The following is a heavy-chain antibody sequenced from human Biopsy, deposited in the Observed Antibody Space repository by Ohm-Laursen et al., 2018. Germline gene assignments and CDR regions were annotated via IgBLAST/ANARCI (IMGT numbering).Heavy chain of an antibody. Sequence: SLRLSCAAPGFTFHTYAMNWARQAPGKGLEWVAHIDVSDYNTYYADSVRGRFTISRDNSKQMVHLEINSLTADDTAVYYCVKQWGGYNFDSWGQGTLVTVSS. V-gene: IGHV3-23*01. CDR1: GFTFHTYA. J-gene: IGHJ5*01. CDR3: VKQWGGYNFDS. D-gene: IGHD1-14*01. CDR2: IDVSDYNT.